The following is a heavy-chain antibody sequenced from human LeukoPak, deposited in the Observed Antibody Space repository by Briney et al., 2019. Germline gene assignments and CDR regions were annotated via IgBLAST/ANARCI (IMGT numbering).Heavy chain of an antibody. CDR2: IAYDGSRA. CDR1: GLTFVGYG. D-gene: IGHD1-14*01. CDR3: TRYNNDHFDY. J-gene: IGHJ4*02. V-gene: IGHV3-33*01. Sequence: PGRSLRLSCAGSGLTFVGYGMRWLRQIPGKGLEWVAVIAYDGSRAFYADSVKGRFTISRDNSKNTMSVQMDDLRAEDTAVYYCTRYNNDHFDYWGQGTLVTVSS.